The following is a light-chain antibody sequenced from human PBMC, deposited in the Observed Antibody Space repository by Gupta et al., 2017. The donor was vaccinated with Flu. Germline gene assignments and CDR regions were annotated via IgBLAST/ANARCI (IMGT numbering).Light chain of an antibody. V-gene: IGKV1-5*03. CDR1: HSNCVC. CDR2: TTS. CDR3: QQHNCYFT. Sequence: PGSLASIVGVSITITCRGSHSNCVCWAWYQQKPSKAHLLLIHTTSILRSGVPLSFGGCGSDIEFTLTSADPQNDDFSYYYHQQHNCYFTFGQGTQLEIK. J-gene: IGKJ2*01.